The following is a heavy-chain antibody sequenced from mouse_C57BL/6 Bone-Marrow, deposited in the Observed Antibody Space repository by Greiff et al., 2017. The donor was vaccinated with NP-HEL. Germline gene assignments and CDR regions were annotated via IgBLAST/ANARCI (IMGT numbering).Heavy chain of an antibody. CDR3: ARSTMITPYWYFDV. CDR2: IDPSDSYT. J-gene: IGHJ1*03. D-gene: IGHD2-4*01. CDR1: GYTFTSYW. V-gene: IGHV1-69*01. Sequence: QVQLQQPGAELVKPGASVKLSCKASGYTFTSYWMHWVKQRPGQGLEWIGEIDPSDSYTNYNQKFKGKSTLTVDKSSSTAYMQLSSLTSEDSAVYYCARSTMITPYWYFDVWGTGTTVTVSS.